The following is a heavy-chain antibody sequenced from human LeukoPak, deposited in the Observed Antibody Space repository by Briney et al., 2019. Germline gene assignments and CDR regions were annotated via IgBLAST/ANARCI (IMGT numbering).Heavy chain of an antibody. V-gene: IGHV3-11*01. CDR3: ASFCSSTSCYGVNDAFDI. CDR1: GFTFSDYY. D-gene: IGHD2-2*01. Sequence: GGSLRLSCAASGFTFSDYYMSWIRQAPGRGLEWVSYISSSGSTIYYADSVKGRFTISRDSAKNSLYLQMNSLRAEDTAVYYCASFCSSTSCYGVNDAFDIWGQGTMVTVSS. J-gene: IGHJ3*02. CDR2: ISSSGSTI.